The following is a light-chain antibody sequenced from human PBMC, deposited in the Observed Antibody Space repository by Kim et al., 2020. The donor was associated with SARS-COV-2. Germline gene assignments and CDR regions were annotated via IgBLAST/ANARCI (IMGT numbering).Light chain of an antibody. V-gene: IGKV3-20*01. J-gene: IGKJ1*01. Sequence: EIVLTQSPGTLSLSPGERATLSCRASQSVSSNLGWYQQKPGQPPRLLIYGVSTRAAGIPDRFSGSGSGTDFTLTINRLEPEDFAVYYCQQFDTSLWKFGQGTKVDIK. CDR1: QSVSSN. CDR3: QQFDTSLWK. CDR2: GVS.